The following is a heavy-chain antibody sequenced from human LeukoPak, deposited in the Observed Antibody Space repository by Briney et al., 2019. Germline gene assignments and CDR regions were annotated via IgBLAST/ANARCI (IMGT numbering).Heavy chain of an antibody. CDR2: INPNSGGT. CDR1: GYTFTSYD. Sequence: GASVKVSCKASGYTFTSYDINWVRQATGQGLEWMGWINPNSGGTNYAQKFQGRVTMTRDTSISTAYMELSRLRSDDTAVYYCARALNYYGSGSYSGRYNWFDPWGQGTLVTVSS. J-gene: IGHJ5*02. V-gene: IGHV1-2*02. D-gene: IGHD3-10*01. CDR3: ARALNYYGSGSYSGRYNWFDP.